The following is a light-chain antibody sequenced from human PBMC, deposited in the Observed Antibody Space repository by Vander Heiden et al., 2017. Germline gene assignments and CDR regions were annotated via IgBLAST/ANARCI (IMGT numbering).Light chain of an antibody. V-gene: IGKV3-20*01. Sequence: DTVLTQSPGTLSLSPGERATLSCRATQIVTGNYLAWHQQSAGQAPRLLMYGATTRATDTPDRCSGSGSGTDFTLTISRLEDGDAAFYYRQQYGGFPFTFGEGTKVEIK. CDR3: QQYGGFPFT. J-gene: IGKJ4*01. CDR1: QIVTGNY. CDR2: GAT.